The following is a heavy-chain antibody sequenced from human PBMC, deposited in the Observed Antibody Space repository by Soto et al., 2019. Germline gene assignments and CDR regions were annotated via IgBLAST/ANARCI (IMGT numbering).Heavy chain of an antibody. CDR2: IGGSGDSR. CDR1: GFTFSNFA. CDR3: AKGRCSGAGCYASDY. V-gene: IGHV3-23*01. D-gene: IGHD2-15*01. J-gene: IGHJ4*02. Sequence: EVQLLESAGGLVQPGGSLRLSCAASGFTFSNFAMSWVRQFPGKGLEWVSTIGGSGDSRYYTDSVRVRFAISRDNSKNTVYLQMNSLGDEDTAVYYCAKGRCSGAGCYASDYWGQGTLVTVSS.